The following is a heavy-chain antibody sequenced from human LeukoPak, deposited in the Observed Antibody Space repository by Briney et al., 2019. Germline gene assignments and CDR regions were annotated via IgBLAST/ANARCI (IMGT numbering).Heavy chain of an antibody. J-gene: IGHJ4*02. CDR2: IYSGGST. CDR1: GFTVSSNY. D-gene: IGHD4-11*01. CDR3: TRSNDYSNSIFDY. Sequence: GGSLRLSCAASGFTVSSNYMSWVRQAPGKGLEWVSVIYSGGSTYYADSVKGRFTISRDDSKNTAYLQMNSLKTEDTAVYYCTRSNDYSNSIFDYWGQGTLVTVSS. V-gene: IGHV3-53*01.